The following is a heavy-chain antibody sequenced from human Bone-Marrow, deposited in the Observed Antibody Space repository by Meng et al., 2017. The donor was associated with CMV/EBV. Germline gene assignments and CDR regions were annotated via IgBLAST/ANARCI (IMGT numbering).Heavy chain of an antibody. J-gene: IGHJ4*02. CDR2: IRYDGSNK. CDR3: AKDRIFGEVGYFYY. D-gene: IGHD3-3*02. CDR1: GFTFSSYG. V-gene: IGHV3-30*02. Sequence: GESLKISCAASGFTFSSYGMHWVRQAPGKGLEWVAFIRYDGSNKYYADSVKGRFTISRDNSKNTLYLQMNSLRAEDTAVYYCAKDRIFGEVGYFYYWGQGTLVTVSS.